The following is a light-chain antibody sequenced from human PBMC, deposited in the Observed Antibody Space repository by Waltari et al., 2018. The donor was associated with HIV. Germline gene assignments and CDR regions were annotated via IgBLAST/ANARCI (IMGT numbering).Light chain of an antibody. CDR2: DVN. Sequence: QSALPQPRSVSGSPGQPVTISCTGPSSDVGGYNYVSWYQQHPGKAPKLMIDDVNKRPSGVPDRFAGSKSGNTASLTISGLQTEDEADYYCYSYAGSYTSVFGTGTTVTVL. V-gene: IGLV2-11*01. J-gene: IGLJ1*01. CDR3: YSYAGSYTSV. CDR1: SSDVGGYNY.